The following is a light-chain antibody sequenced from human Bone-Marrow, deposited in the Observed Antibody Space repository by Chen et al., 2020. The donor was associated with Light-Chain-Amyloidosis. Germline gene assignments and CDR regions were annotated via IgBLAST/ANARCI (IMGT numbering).Light chain of an antibody. CDR2: RET. Sequence: SYELTQPLSVSVSPGQTARITCSGDDLPTKYAYWYQQKPGQAPVLVIHRETERPSGISERFSGSSSGTTATLTISGVQAEDEADYHCQSADSSDTYEVIFGGGTKLAVL. V-gene: IGLV3-25*03. J-gene: IGLJ2*01. CDR1: DLPTKY. CDR3: QSADSSDTYEVI.